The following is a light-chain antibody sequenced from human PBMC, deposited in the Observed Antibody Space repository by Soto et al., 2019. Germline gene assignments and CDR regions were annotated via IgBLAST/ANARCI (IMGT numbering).Light chain of an antibody. CDR3: QQRSNWPLT. J-gene: IGKJ4*01. CDR2: GAS. Sequence: EVVMTQSPATLSVSPGERATLSCRASHSVSSSLAWYQQKPGQAPRLLISGASTRAAGIPARFSGGGSGTEFTLTISSLQSEDFAVYYCQQRSNWPLTFGGGTKVDIK. CDR1: HSVSSS. V-gene: IGKV3-15*01.